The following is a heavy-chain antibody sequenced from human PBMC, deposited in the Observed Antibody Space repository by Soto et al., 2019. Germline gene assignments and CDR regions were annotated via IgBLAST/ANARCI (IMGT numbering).Heavy chain of an antibody. CDR1: GFTFSSYS. D-gene: IGHD3-10*01. V-gene: IGHV3-48*01. J-gene: IGHJ4*02. CDR3: ARILYHMSSIDY. CDR2: ISSSSTTK. Sequence: HPGGSLRLSCAASGFTFSSYSMNWVRQAPGKGLEWVSYISSSSTTKYYADSVKGRFTISRDNAKNSLYLQMNSLRAEDTAVYYCARILYHMSSIDYWGQGTLVTVSS.